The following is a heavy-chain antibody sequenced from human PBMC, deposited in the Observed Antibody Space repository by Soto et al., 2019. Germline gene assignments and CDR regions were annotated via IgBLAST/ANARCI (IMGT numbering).Heavy chain of an antibody. D-gene: IGHD5-18*01. CDR3: TSRGATAMVRDY. J-gene: IGHJ4*02. Sequence: GGSLRLSCAASGFTFSGSAMHWVRQASGKGLEWVGRIRSKANSYATAYAASVKGRFTISRDDSKNTAYLQMNSLKTAHTVVYSCTSRGATAMVRDYWGQGTLVTVSS. CDR1: GFTFSGSA. CDR2: IRSKANSYAT. V-gene: IGHV3-73*01.